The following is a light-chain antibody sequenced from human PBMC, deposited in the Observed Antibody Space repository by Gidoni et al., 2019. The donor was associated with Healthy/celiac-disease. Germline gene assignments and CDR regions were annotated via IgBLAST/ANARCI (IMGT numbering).Light chain of an antibody. V-gene: IGLV1-44*01. CDR2: SNN. CDR3: AAWDDSLNGVV. Sequence: QSVLTQPPSASRTPGQKVTISCSGSRSNIGSKTVNWYQQLPRTAPKLLIYSNNQRPSAGPDRCSVSKSGTSASLAIGGLQSEDEADYYCAAWDDSLNGVVFGGGTKLTVL. J-gene: IGLJ2*01. CDR1: RSNIGSKT.